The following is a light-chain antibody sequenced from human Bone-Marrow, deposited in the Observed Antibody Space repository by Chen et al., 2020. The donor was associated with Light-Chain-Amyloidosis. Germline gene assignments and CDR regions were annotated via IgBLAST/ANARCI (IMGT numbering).Light chain of an antibody. J-gene: IGLJ2*01. Sequence: QSVWSPPPSVSGAPGHAITISCTGFVSAIWTTSQGHWYQLLPNTAHKLLIVNGIYRPSGVPDRFSGSTSGAPSSLVITGLQIEDEADYYCQSYDTTLGTSVFGGGTRLTVL. CDR1: VSAIWTTSQ. V-gene: IGLV1-40*01. CDR2: NGI. CDR3: QSYDTTLGTSV.